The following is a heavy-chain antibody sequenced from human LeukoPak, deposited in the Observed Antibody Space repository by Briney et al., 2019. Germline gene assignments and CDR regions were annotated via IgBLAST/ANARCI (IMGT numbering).Heavy chain of an antibody. J-gene: IGHJ4*02. D-gene: IGHD3-22*01. V-gene: IGHV4-59*01. CDR2: IYYSGST. Sequence: SETLPLTCTVSGGSISSYYWSWIRQPPGRGLEWIGYIYYSGSTHYNPSLKSRVTISVDTSKNQFSLKLSSVTAADTAVYYCARAWYYYDSPTFDYWGQGTLVTVSS. CDR1: GGSISSYY. CDR3: ARAWYYYDSPTFDY.